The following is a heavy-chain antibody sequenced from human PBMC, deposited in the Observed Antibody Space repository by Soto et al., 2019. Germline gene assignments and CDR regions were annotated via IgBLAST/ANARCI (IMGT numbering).Heavy chain of an antibody. CDR1: NDSINSYY. V-gene: IGHV4-59*01. CDR2: SYFSGGT. CDR3: VRELSRGWFDP. D-gene: IGHD3-10*01. J-gene: IGHJ5*02. Sequence: SETLSLTCTVSNDSINSYYWCWIRQPPGKRLEWIGYSYFSGGTDYNPSLKGRVTISVDRSRNQFSLKLTSVTAADTAVYYCVRELSRGWFDPWGQGNLVTVSS.